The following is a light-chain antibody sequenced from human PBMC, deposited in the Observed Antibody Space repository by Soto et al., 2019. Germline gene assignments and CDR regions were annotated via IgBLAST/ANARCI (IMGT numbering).Light chain of an antibody. V-gene: IGLV1-47*01. J-gene: IGLJ2*01. Sequence: QSVLTQPPSASGTPGQRVTISCSGSSCNIGSNYVYWYQQLPGTAPKLLIYRNNQRPSGVPGRLSGSKSGTSASLAISGLRSEDDADYYCASWDDSLGDLVFGGGTKRTVL. CDR2: RNN. CDR1: SCNIGSNY. CDR3: ASWDDSLGDLV.